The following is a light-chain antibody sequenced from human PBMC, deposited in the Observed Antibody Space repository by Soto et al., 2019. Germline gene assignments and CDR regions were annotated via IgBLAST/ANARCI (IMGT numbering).Light chain of an antibody. V-gene: IGKV1-39*01. Sequence: DIQMTQSPSSLSASVGDRVTITCRASQSISNYLNWYQQKPGKAPKLLIYAASSLQGGVPSRFSDSGSGTEFTLTITSLQPEDYATYYCQQSYSTRYTFGQGTKLEIK. CDR3: QQSYSTRYT. CDR1: QSISNY. J-gene: IGKJ2*01. CDR2: AAS.